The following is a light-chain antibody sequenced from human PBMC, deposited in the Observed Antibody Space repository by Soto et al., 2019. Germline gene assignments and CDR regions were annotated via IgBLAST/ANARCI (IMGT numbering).Light chain of an antibody. CDR2: AAS. Sequence: QMTQSPSSLSASVGDRVTVTCRPSHSISTSKNGFQQKPGKAPKLLIYAASSLRSGVPSRFSGSRSGTDFTLTISSLQPEDFGTYSCQQSYNTPTFGQGTKVDIK. J-gene: IGKJ1*01. V-gene: IGKV1-39*01. CDR1: HSISTS. CDR3: QQSYNTPT.